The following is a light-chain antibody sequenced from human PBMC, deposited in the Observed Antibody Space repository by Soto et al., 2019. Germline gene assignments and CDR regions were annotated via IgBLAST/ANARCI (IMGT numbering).Light chain of an antibody. CDR3: QQRSNWPLIT. CDR2: GAS. J-gene: IGKJ5*01. Sequence: EIVLTQSPGTLSLSPGERATLSCRASQTVSSNYLAWYQQKPGQAPRFLIYGASSRATGIPDRFSGSGSGTDFTLTISRLEPEDFAVYYCQQRSNWPLITFGQGTRLEI. CDR1: QTVSSNY. V-gene: IGKV3D-20*02.